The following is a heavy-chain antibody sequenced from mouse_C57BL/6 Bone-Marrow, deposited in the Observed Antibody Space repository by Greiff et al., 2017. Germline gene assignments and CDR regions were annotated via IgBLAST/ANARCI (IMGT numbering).Heavy chain of an antibody. J-gene: IGHJ4*01. Sequence: EVKLVESGGGLVKPGGSLKLSCAASGFTFSDYGMHWVRQAPGKGLEWVAYISSGSSTIYYADTVKGRFTISRDNAKHTLFLQMTRLRSEDTAMYYCAGGGSSPYYAMDYWGQGTSVTVSS. CDR3: AGGGSSPYYAMDY. CDR1: GFTFSDYG. CDR2: ISSGSSTI. V-gene: IGHV5-17*01. D-gene: IGHD1-1*01.